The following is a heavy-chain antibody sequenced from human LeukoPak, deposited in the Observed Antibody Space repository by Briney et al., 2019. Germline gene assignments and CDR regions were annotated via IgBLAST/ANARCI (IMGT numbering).Heavy chain of an antibody. J-gene: IGHJ3*02. CDR1: GFTVSSNY. CDR2: ISSSSSSI. D-gene: IGHD1-7*01. V-gene: IGHV3-21*01. CDR3: ARGSWNYAFDI. Sequence: GGSLRLSCAASGFTVSSNYMSWARQAPGQGLQWVSSISSSSSSIYYADSVKGRFTISRDNAKNSLYLQMNSLGAGDTAVYYCARGSWNYAFDIWGQGTMVTVSS.